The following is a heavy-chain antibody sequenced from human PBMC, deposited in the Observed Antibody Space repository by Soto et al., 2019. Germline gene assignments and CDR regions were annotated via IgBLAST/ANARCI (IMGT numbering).Heavy chain of an antibody. CDR2: ISYDGSNK. J-gene: IGHJ6*02. V-gene: IGHV3-30-3*01. Sequence: GGSLRLSCAASGFTFSSYAMHWFRQAPGKGLEWVAVISYDGSNKYYADSVKGRFTISRDNSKNTLYLQMNSLRAEDTAVYYCARDRRGSMVRGVIIHYYYYGMDVWGQGTTVTVSS. D-gene: IGHD3-10*01. CDR3: ARDRRGSMVRGVIIHYYYYGMDV. CDR1: GFTFSSYA.